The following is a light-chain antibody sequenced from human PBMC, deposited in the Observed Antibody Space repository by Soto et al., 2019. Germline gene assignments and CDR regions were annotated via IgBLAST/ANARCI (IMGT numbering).Light chain of an antibody. Sequence: DIVLTQSPAALALSPGERATRSCRASLSVFSYLAWYQQKPGQAPRLLIYDASNRATGIPPRFSGSGSGTDFTLTISSLEPEDSAVYYCQQRSNWPRTFGQGTTGDIK. CDR2: DAS. V-gene: IGKV3-11*01. J-gene: IGKJ1*01. CDR1: LSVFSY. CDR3: QQRSNWPRT.